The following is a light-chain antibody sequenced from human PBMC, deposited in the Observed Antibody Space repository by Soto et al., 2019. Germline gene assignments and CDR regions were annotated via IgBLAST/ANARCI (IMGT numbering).Light chain of an antibody. J-gene: IGKJ5*01. Sequence: DIVMTQSPATLSVSPGERATLSCRASQSVRSHFAWYQQKPGQAPRLLIYGASTRATGIPARFSGSGSGTEFTLTISSLQSEDFAVSYCQQYNNWHASTFGQGTRMAIK. CDR3: QQYNNWHAST. CDR1: QSVRSH. CDR2: GAS. V-gene: IGKV3D-15*01.